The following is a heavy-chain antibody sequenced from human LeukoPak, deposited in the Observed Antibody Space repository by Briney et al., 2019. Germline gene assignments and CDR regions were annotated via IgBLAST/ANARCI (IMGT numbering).Heavy chain of an antibody. V-gene: IGHV4-38-2*01. D-gene: IGHD3-9*01. CDR2: IYHSGST. CDR3: ARLADYYDILTGYYTQYYFDY. CDR1: GYSISSGYY. J-gene: IGHJ4*02. Sequence: PSETLSLTCAVSGYSISSGYYWGWIRQPPGQGLEWIGSIYHSGSTYYNPSFKSRVTISVDTSKNQFSLKLSSVTAADTAVYYCARLADYYDILTGYYTQYYFDYWGQGTLVTVSS.